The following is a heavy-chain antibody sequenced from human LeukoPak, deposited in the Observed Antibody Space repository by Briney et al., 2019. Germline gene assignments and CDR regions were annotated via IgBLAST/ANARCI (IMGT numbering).Heavy chain of an antibody. D-gene: IGHD5-18*01. CDR1: GGSISSSSYY. V-gene: IGHV4-39*01. CDR2: IYYSGST. Sequence: SETLSLTCTVSGGSISSSSYYWGWIRQPPGTGLEWIGSIYYSGSTYYNPSLKSRVTISVDTSKNQFSLKLSSATAADTAVYYCARRGVGLHKYYFGYWGQGTLVTVSS. CDR3: ARRGVGLHKYYFGY. J-gene: IGHJ4*02.